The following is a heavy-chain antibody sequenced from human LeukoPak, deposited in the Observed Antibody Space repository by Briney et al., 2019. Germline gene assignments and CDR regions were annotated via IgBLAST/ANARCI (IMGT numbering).Heavy chain of an antibody. V-gene: IGHV3-48*01. CDR3: ARLAGIAAADTDFDY. CDR2: ISSSSSTI. D-gene: IGHD6-13*01. J-gene: IGHJ4*02. CDR1: GFTFSSYS. Sequence: PGGSLRLSCAASGFTFSSYSMNWVRQAPGKGLEWLSYISSSSSTIYYADSAKGRFTISRDNAKNSLYLQMISLRAEDTAVYYCARLAGIAAADTDFDYWGQGTLVTVSS.